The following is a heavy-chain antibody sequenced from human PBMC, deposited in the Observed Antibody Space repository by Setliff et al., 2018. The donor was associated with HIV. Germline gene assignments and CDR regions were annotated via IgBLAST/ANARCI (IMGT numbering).Heavy chain of an antibody. V-gene: IGHV4-61*02. CDR1: GDSINSGTYY. CDR3: ARDNSYYYGSGSHYWYGMDV. D-gene: IGHD3-10*01. Sequence: PSETLSLTCTVSGDSINSGTYYWSWIRPPAGKGLEWIGRLHISGDTNYNPSLKSRVTMSIDTSKNQFSLKLSSVTAADTAVYYCARDNSYYYGSGSHYWYGMDVWGQGTTVS. CDR2: LHISGDT. J-gene: IGHJ6*01.